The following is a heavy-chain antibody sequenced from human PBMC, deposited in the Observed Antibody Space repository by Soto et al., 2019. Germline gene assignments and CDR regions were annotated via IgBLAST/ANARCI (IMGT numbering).Heavy chain of an antibody. CDR1: GGSFSGYY. J-gene: IGHJ4*02. D-gene: IGHD3-10*01. V-gene: IGHV4-34*01. Sequence: PSETLSLTCAVYGGSFSGYYWSWIRQPPGKGLEWIGEINHSGSTNYNPSLKSRVTISVDTSKNQFSLKLSSVTAADTAVYYCARDYYYGSGSSRTFVYWGQGTLVTVSS. CDR2: INHSGST. CDR3: ARDYYYGSGSSRTFVY.